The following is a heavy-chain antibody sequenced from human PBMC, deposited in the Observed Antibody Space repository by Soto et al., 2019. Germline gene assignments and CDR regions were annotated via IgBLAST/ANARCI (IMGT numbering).Heavy chain of an antibody. Sequence: SGPTLVNPTQTLTLTCTFCGFSLSTSGVGVGRIRKPPGKALEWLALIYWNDDKRYSPSLKSRLTITKDTSKHQVVLTMTNMDPVDTATYYCAHRRNIIAVAGKVENWFDPWGQGTLLTVSS. CDR1: GFSLSTSGVG. CDR3: AHRRNIIAVAGKVENWFDP. J-gene: IGHJ5*02. CDR2: IYWNDDK. V-gene: IGHV2-5*01. D-gene: IGHD6-19*01.